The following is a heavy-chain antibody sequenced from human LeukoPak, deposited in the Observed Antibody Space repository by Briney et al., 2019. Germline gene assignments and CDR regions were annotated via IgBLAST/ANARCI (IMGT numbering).Heavy chain of an antibody. J-gene: IGHJ4*02. CDR2: ISSSGGLT. CDR3: ARNVYRTFDS. V-gene: IGHV3-23*01. Sequence: PGGSLRLSCAASTFAFSGYAMSWVRQAPGKGLEWVSSISSSGGLTYYTDSVKGRFTISRDNSKDTLYLQMNNLRAEDTAVYYCARNVYRTFDSWDQGTLVTVSS. CDR1: TFAFSGYA. D-gene: IGHD1-14*01.